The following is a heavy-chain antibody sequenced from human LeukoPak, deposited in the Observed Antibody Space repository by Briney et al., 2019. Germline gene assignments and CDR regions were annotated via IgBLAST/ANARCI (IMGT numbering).Heavy chain of an antibody. CDR2: IYYSGST. J-gene: IGHJ4*02. V-gene: IGHV4-59*01. CDR3: ARVTGYMVEDYFDY. Sequence: PSETLSLTCTVSGGSISSYYWSWIRRPPGKGLEWIGYIYYSGSTNYNPSLKSRVTISVDTSKNQFSLRLRSVTAADTAVYFCARVTGYMVEDYFDYWGQGTLVTVSS. D-gene: IGHD6-13*01. CDR1: GGSISSYY.